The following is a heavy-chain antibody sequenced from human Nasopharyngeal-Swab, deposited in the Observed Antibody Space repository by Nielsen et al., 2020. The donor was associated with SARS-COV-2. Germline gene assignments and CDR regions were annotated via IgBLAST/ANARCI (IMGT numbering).Heavy chain of an antibody. J-gene: IGHJ3*02. Sequence: GESLKISCAASGFTFSSYWMSWVCQAPGKGLEWVANIKQDGSEKYYVDSVKGRFTISRDNAKNSLYLQMNSLRAEDTAVYYCAREPRGYCSGGSCYFVGRAFDIWGQGTMVTVSS. CDR3: AREPRGYCSGGSCYFVGRAFDI. CDR1: GFTFSSYW. CDR2: IKQDGSEK. D-gene: IGHD2-15*01. V-gene: IGHV3-7*03.